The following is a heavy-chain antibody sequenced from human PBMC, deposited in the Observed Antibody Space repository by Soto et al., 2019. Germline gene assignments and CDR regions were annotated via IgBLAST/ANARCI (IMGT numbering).Heavy chain of an antibody. D-gene: IGHD3-22*01. V-gene: IGHV5-51*01. CDR3: ARPLYLNYYDSSDSYYYYVMDV. CDR1: GYSFSIYW. J-gene: IGHJ6*02. CDR2: IYPGDSDT. Sequence: GESLKISCKGSGYSFSIYWIAWVRQMPGKGLEWMGIIYPGDSDTRYSPSFQGQVTISADKSISTAYLQWSSLKASDTAMYYCARPLYLNYYDSSDSYYYYVMDVWGQGTTVTVSS.